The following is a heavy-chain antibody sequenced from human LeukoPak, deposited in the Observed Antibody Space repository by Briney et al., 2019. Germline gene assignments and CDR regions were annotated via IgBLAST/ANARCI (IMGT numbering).Heavy chain of an antibody. V-gene: IGHV3-23*01. J-gene: IGHJ1*01. CDR3: AQQVGYCSSGNCYFTY. CDR2: INNGGDSS. CDR1: GFSFNSYA. D-gene: IGHD2-15*01. Sequence: GGSLRLSCAASGFSFNSYAMSWVRQAPGKGLEWVPAINNGGDSSYSADSVKGRFTVSRDNSKNTLYLQMNSLRAEDAAVYYCAQQVGYCSSGNCYFTYWGQGTLVTVSS.